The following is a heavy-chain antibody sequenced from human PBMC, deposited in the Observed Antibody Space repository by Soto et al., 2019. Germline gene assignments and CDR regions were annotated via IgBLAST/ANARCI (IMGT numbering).Heavy chain of an antibody. V-gene: IGHV3-23*01. J-gene: IGHJ4*02. CDR3: AKVTYYYDSSGYYHFDY. Sequence: GGSLRLSCAASGFTFSSYAMSWVRQAPGKGLEWVSAISGSGGSTYYVDSVKGRFTISRDNSKNTLYLQMNSLRAEDTAVYYCAKVTYYYDSSGYYHFDYWGQGTLVTVSS. CDR1: GFTFSSYA. D-gene: IGHD3-22*01. CDR2: ISGSGGST.